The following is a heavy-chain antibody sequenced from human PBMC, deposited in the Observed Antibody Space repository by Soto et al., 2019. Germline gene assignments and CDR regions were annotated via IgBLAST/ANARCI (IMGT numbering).Heavy chain of an antibody. CDR3: ARAPIKNDILTGYYFDY. CDR2: INHSGST. V-gene: IGHV4-34*01. Sequence: SETLSLTCAVYGGSFSGYYWSWIRQPPGKGLEWIGEINHSGSTNYNPSLKSRVTISVDTSKNQFSLKLSSVTAADTAVYYCARAPIKNDILTGYYFDYWGQGTLVTVSS. D-gene: IGHD3-9*01. CDR1: GGSFSGYY. J-gene: IGHJ4*02.